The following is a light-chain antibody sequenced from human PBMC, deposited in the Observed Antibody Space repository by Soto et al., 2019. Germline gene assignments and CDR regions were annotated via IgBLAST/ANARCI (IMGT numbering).Light chain of an antibody. J-gene: IGKJ2*01. Sequence: EIVLTQSPATLSLSPGERATLSCRASQSVSSYLAWYQQKPGQAPRLLIYDASNRATGIPARFSGSGSGTDFTLTISSLAPEDLAVYYCQQRSNWPRTFGQGTKLEIK. CDR3: QQRSNWPRT. CDR2: DAS. V-gene: IGKV3-11*01. CDR1: QSVSSY.